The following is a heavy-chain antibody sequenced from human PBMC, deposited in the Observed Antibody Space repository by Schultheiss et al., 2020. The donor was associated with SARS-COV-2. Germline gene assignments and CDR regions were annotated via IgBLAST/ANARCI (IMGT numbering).Heavy chain of an antibody. CDR2: IYYSGST. Sequence: SQTLSLTCTVSGGSISSSSYYWGWIRQPPGKGLEWIGSIYYSGSTYYNPSLKSRVTISVDTFKKQFSLKLNSVTAADTAVYFCARGRGARYVAYYSYYYGMDVWGQGTTVTVSS. D-gene: IGHD4/OR15-4a*01. J-gene: IGHJ6*02. CDR1: GGSISSSSYY. CDR3: ARGRGARYVAYYSYYYGMDV. V-gene: IGHV4-39*01.